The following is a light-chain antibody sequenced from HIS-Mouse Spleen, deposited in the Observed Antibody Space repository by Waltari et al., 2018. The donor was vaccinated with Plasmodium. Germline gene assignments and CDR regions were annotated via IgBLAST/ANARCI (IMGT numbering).Light chain of an antibody. CDR1: NLGSKR. J-gene: IGLJ1*01. V-gene: IGLV3-21*03. CDR3: QVWDSSSDHNYV. Sequence: SYVLTQPPSVSVAPGKTARITCGGNNLGSKRVQWYQQKPGQAPVLVVYDDSDRPSGIPERFSGSNSGNTATLTISRVEAGDEADYYCQVWDSSSDHNYVFGTGTKVTVL. CDR2: DDS.